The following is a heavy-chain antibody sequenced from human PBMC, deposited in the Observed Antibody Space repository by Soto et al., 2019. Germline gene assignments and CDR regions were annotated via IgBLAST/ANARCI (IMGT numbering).Heavy chain of an antibody. CDR1: GFTFSSYG. CDR2: IWYDGSNK. CDR3: ARDGGDIVLVPAAILGSMDV. D-gene: IGHD2-2*02. V-gene: IGHV3-33*01. J-gene: IGHJ6*02. Sequence: LRLSCAASGFTFSSYGMHWVRQAPGKGLEWVAVIWYDGSNKYYADSVKGRFTISRDNSKNTLYLQMNSLRAEDTAVYYCARDGGDIVLVPAAILGSMDVWGQGTTVTVSS.